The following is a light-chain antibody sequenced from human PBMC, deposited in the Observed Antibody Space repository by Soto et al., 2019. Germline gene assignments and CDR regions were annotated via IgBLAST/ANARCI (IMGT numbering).Light chain of an antibody. V-gene: IGKV2-28*01. CDR3: MQALQTPPT. Sequence: DTVMTQSPLSLPVTPGEPASISCRSSQSLLHSNGYNYLDWYLQKRGQSPQLLIYLGSNRASGVPDRFRGSGSGTDFTLKISRVEAEDVGVYYCMQALQTPPTFGQGTKVEIK. CDR1: QSLLHSNGYNY. J-gene: IGKJ1*01. CDR2: LGS.